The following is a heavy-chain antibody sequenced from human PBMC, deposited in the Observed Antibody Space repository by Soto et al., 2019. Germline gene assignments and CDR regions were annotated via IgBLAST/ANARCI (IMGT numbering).Heavy chain of an antibody. V-gene: IGHV4-34*01. CDR3: ARYSSGWYYFDY. D-gene: IGHD6-13*01. CDR2: INHSGST. Sequence: QVQLQQWGAGLLKPSETLSLTCAVYGGSFSGYYWSWIRQPPGKGLEWIGEINHSGSTNYNPSLKSRVTTSVDTSTSPCSLTVSSVTGAVTAVYYCARYSSGWYYFDYWGQGTLVTVSS. CDR1: GGSFSGYY. J-gene: IGHJ4*02.